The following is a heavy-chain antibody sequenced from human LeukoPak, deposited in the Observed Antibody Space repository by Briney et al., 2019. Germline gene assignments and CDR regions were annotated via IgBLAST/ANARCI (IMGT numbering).Heavy chain of an antibody. CDR2: IIPILGIA. CDR3: ARPLNYDILTGYYTPDAFDI. D-gene: IGHD3-9*01. J-gene: IGHJ3*02. CDR1: GGTFSSYT. V-gene: IGHV1-69*02. Sequence: SVKVSCKASGGTFSSYTISWVRQAPGQGLEWMGRIIPILGIANYAQKFQGRVTITADQSTSTAYMELSSLRSEDTVVYYCARPLNYDILTGYYTPDAFDIWGQGTMVTVSS.